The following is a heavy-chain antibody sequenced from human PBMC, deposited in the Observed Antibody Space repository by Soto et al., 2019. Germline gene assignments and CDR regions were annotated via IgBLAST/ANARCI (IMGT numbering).Heavy chain of an antibody. CDR1: GFSFNEAW. D-gene: IGHD2-15*01. J-gene: IGHJ6*02. CDR3: TTGSVEGI. Sequence: EVQLVESAGGLVKPGGSLRLSCVASGFSFNEAWMNWVRQAPGEGLEWVGRIKTSAGGGATDYAAPVQGRFTISRDDSKNALYLHMNSLRNEDTAIYYCTTGSVEGIWGQGTTVTVSS. V-gene: IGHV3-15*07. CDR2: IKTSAGGGAT.